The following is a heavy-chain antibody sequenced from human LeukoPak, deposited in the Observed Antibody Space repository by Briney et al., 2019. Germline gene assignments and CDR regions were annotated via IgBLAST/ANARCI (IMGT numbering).Heavy chain of an antibody. CDR3: AKDPEWIQLWLRGDAFDI. Sequence: PGGSLRLSCAASGFTFSSHAMNWVRQAPGKGLEWVSAISGAGGSTYYAASVQGRFTISRDNSKNTLYLQMNSLRAEDTAVYYCAKDPEWIQLWLRGDAFDIWGQGTMVTVSS. D-gene: IGHD5-18*01. CDR1: GFTFSSHA. V-gene: IGHV3-23*01. CDR2: ISGAGGST. J-gene: IGHJ3*02.